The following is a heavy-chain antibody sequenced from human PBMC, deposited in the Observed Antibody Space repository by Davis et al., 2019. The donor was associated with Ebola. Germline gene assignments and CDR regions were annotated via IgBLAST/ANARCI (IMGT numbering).Heavy chain of an antibody. CDR3: ARRHIVVVTAIDY. J-gene: IGHJ4*02. D-gene: IGHD2-21*02. CDR1: GGSISSYY. Sequence: MPSETLSLTCSVSGGSISSYYWSRIRQPPGKGLEWIGYIYYSGSTNYNPSLKSRVTISVDTSKNQFSLKLSSVTAADTAVYYCARRHIVVVTAIDYWGQGTLVTVSS. CDR2: IYYSGST. V-gene: IGHV4-59*12.